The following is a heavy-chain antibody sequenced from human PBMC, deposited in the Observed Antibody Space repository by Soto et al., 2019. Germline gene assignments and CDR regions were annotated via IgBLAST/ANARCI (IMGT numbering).Heavy chain of an antibody. V-gene: IGHV3-30*18. J-gene: IGHJ6*02. D-gene: IGHD3-3*01. CDR2: ISYDGSNK. CDR3: AKVPGEGVVVPAASDYDFWSGPPGVYYGMDV. Sequence: GVSLRLSFAASGFTFSSYCMHWVRQAPGKGLEWVAVISYDGSNKYYADSVKGRFTISRDNSKNTLYLQMNSLRAEDTAVYYCAKVPGEGVVVPAASDYDFWSGPPGVYYGMDVWGQGTTVTVSS. CDR1: GFTFSSYC.